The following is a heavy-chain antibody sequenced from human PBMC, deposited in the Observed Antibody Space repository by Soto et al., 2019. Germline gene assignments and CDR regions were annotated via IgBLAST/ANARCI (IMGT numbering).Heavy chain of an antibody. V-gene: IGHV3-48*03. Sequence: GGSLRLSCAASGFTFSSYEMNWVRQAPGKGLEWVSYISSSGSTIYYADSVKGRFTISRDNAKNSLYLQMNSLRAEDTAVYYCARAAGPSIAARPQFDYWGQGTLVTVSS. CDR1: GFTFSSYE. D-gene: IGHD6-6*01. CDR2: ISSSGSTI. J-gene: IGHJ4*02. CDR3: ARAAGPSIAARPQFDY.